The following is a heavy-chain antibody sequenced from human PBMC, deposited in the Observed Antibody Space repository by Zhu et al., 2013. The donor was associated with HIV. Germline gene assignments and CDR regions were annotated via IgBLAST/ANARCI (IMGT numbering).Heavy chain of an antibody. CDR1: GYRFTGYY. Sequence: QVQVVQSGAQVKKPGASVKVSCKATGYRFTGYYIYWVRQAPGQGFEWMGWINPNTGGTYYPQNFQGRVTMTRDTSISTAYMELSSLRSDDTAVYYCTRANSWIDYWGQGTLVTVSS. CDR3: TRANSWIDY. V-gene: IGHV1-2*02. CDR2: INPNTGGT. J-gene: IGHJ4*02. D-gene: IGHD6-13*01.